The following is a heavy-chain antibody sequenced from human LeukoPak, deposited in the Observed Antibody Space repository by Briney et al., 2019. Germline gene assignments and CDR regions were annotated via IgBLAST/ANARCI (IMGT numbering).Heavy chain of an antibody. CDR2: ISSSSSYI. J-gene: IGHJ5*02. CDR1: GFTFSNYE. CDR3: ARGGYDFWSGYFDANNNWFDP. V-gene: IGHV3-21*01. D-gene: IGHD3-3*01. Sequence: PGGSLRLSCAASGFTFSNYEMNWARQAPGKGLEWVSSISSSSSYIYYADSVKGRFTISRDNAKNSLYLQMNSLRAEDTAVYYCARGGYDFWSGYFDANNNWFDPWGQGTLVTVSS.